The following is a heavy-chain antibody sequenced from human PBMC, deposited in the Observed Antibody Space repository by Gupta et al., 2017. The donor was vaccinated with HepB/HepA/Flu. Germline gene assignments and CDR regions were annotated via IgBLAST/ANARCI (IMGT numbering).Heavy chain of an antibody. V-gene: IGHV3-15*01. CDR3: HRGPPFDY. J-gene: IGHJ4*02. D-gene: IGHD3-10*01. Sequence: EVQLVESVGGWVKPGGSLRLSGVPSGFTFSYAWVTWVRPAPGKGLEWVDRIKSKTDGWTREYAAPVKGRFTMSSDDSKSALFLQMXSLXIEDTAXYYCHRGPPFDYGGQGTLVTVSS. CDR1: GFTFSYAW. CDR2: IKSKTDGWTR.